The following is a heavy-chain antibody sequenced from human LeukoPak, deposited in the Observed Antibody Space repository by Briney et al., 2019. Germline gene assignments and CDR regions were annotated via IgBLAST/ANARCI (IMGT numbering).Heavy chain of an antibody. V-gene: IGHV3-48*04. D-gene: IGHD3-22*01. CDR3: ARAFYYYDTSGDYDNPDY. J-gene: IGHJ4*02. Sequence: GGSLRLSCAASGFTFSSYSMIWVRQAPGKGLEWVSYISSSNNTIYYADSVKGRFTISRDNAENSLYLQMNSLRAEDTVLYYCARAFYYYDTSGDYDNPDYWGQGTLVTVSS. CDR2: ISSSNNTI. CDR1: GFTFSSYS.